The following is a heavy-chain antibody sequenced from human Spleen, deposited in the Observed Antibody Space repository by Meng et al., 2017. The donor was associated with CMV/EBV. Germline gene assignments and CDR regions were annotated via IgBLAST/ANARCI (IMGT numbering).Heavy chain of an antibody. V-gene: IGHV4-61*01. CDR2: IYYSGST. CDR3: ARGGDFWT. D-gene: IGHD3/OR15-3a*01. Sequence: GSLRLSCTVSGGSVSSGSYYWSWIRQPPGKGLEWIGYIYYSGSTNYNPSLKSRVTISVDTSKNQFSLKLSSVTAADTAVYYCARGGDFWTWGQGTLVTVSS. J-gene: IGHJ4*02. CDR1: GGSVSSGSYY.